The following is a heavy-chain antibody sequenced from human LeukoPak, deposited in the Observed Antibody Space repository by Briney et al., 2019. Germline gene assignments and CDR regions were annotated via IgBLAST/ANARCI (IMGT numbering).Heavy chain of an antibody. D-gene: IGHD6-13*01. CDR3: TRAIRATGTDS. J-gene: IGHJ5*01. Sequence: PGRSLRLSCEASGFTFSHYAMHWVRQAPGKGLEWVAVMSSDGNKNYYADSVKGRFTISRDNSKDTLYLEMHSLIREDTAVYYCTRAIRATGTDSWGQGTLVTVSS. V-gene: IGHV3-30*04. CDR1: GFTFSHYA. CDR2: MSSDGNKN.